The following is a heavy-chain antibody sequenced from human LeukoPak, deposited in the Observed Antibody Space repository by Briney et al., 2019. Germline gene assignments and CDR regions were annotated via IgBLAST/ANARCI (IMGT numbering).Heavy chain of an antibody. CDR2: ISYNGGTI. CDR3: ARDGTAPGLYFDL. V-gene: IGHV3-9*01. Sequence: GGSLRLSCAVSGFTLNDYAMHWVRQAPGKGLEWVSGISYNGGTIGFADSVKGRFTISRDNAKNSLYLQMSSLRADDTAVYYCARDGTAPGLYFDLWGQGTLVTVSS. J-gene: IGHJ4*01. D-gene: IGHD6-13*01. CDR1: GFTLNDYA.